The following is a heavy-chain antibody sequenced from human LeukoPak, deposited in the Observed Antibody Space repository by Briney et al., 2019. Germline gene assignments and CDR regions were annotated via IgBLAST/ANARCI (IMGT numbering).Heavy chain of an antibody. Sequence: KPSETLSLTCAVYGGSLSGYYWSWIRQPPGKGLEWIGEINHSGSTNYNPSLKSRVTISVDTSKNQFSLKLSSVTAADTAVYYCARRTGTTVTTFYYYYYYMDVWGKGTPVTISS. V-gene: IGHV4-34*01. J-gene: IGHJ6*03. D-gene: IGHD4-17*01. CDR3: ARRTGTTVTTFYYYYYYMDV. CDR2: INHSGST. CDR1: GGSLSGYY.